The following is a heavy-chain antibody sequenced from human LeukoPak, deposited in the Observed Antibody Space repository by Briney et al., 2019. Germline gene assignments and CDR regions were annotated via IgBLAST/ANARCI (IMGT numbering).Heavy chain of an antibody. V-gene: IGHV1-46*01. CDR1: GYTFTSYY. J-gene: IGHJ5*02. CDR2: INPSGGST. D-gene: IGHD3-9*01. CDR3: ARELGIEFDP. Sequence: ASVTVSCKASGYTFTSYYMHWVRQAPGQGLEWMGRINPSGGSTSYAQKFQGRVTMTRDTSTSTVYMELSSLRSEDTAVYYCARELGIEFDPWGQGTLVTVSS.